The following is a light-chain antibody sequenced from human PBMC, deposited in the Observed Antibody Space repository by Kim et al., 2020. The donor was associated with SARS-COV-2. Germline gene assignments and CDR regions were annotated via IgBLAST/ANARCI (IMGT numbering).Light chain of an antibody. V-gene: IGLV3-19*01. J-gene: IGLJ3*02. CDR2: GKN. CDR1: SLRSYY. CDR3: NSRDSSGNHLNWV. Sequence: SSELTQDPAVSVALGQTVRITCQGDSLRSYYASWYQKKPGQAPVLVIYGKNKRPSGIPDRFSGSSPGNTASLTITGAQAEDEADYYCNSRDSSGNHLNWVFGGGTQLTVL.